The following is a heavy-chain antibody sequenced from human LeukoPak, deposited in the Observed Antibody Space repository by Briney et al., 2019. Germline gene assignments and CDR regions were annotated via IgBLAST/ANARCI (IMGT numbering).Heavy chain of an antibody. CDR1: GDSFSSNSAA. CDR3: AGYSYGVRPS. CDR2: TYYRSKWYN. V-gene: IGHV6-1*01. D-gene: IGHD5-18*01. Sequence: SQTLSLTCVISGDSFSSNSAAWNWIRQSPSRGLKWLGRTYYRSKWYNDYAVSVKSRITINPDTSKNQFSLHLSSVTPEDTAVYYCAGYSYGVRPSWGQGTLVTVSS. J-gene: IGHJ5*02.